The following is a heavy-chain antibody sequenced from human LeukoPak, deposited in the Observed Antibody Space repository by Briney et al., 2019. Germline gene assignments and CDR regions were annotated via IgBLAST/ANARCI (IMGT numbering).Heavy chain of an antibody. V-gene: IGHV1-18*01. D-gene: IGHD4-23*01. Sequence: ASVKVSCKASGHTFTSYGISWVRQAPGQGLEWMGWISAYNGNTNYAQKLQGRVTMTTDTSTSTAYMELRSLRSDDTAVYYCARDWPMYGGNAPFDYWGQGTLVTVSS. CDR2: ISAYNGNT. CDR1: GHTFTSYG. J-gene: IGHJ4*02. CDR3: ARDWPMYGGNAPFDY.